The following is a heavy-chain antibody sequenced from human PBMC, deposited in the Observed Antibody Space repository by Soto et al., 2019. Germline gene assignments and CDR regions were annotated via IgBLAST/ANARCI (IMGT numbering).Heavy chain of an antibody. CDR2: IIPLFRTA. CDR3: AIWAGLGGPAAIVDY. V-gene: IGHV1-69*13. J-gene: IGHJ4*02. D-gene: IGHD2-2*02. Sequence: RASVKVSCKASGGTFSSSAISWVRQAPGQGLEWMGGIIPLFRTAKYAQKFQARLTITADESTRTAYMELSSLRSEDTAVYFCAIWAGLGGPAAIVDYWGQGTLVTVSS. CDR1: GGTFSSSA.